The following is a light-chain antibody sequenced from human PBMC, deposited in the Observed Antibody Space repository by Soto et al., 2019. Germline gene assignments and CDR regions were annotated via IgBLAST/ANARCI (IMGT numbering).Light chain of an antibody. V-gene: IGKV3-20*01. J-gene: IGKJ5*01. CDR3: QQYGSSIT. CDR2: RTS. CDR1: QTVGRS. Sequence: EIVLTQSPATLSLSPGERATLSCRASQTVGRSLAWYQQKPGQAPRLLMFRTSSRATGFPARFSGSGSGTDFTLTISRLEPEDFAVYYCQQYGSSITFGQGTRLEIK.